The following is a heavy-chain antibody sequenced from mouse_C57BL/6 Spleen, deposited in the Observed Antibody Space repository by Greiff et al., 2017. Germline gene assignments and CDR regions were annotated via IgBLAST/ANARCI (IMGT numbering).Heavy chain of an antibody. CDR3: ARSSNWYFDV. J-gene: IGHJ1*03. CDR1: GSTFPSYW. Sequence: VQLQQPGAELVKPGASVKLSCKASGSTFPSYWMHWLRQRPGPGLEWIGMIHPNSGSTNNNEKFKSKATLTVDKSSSTAYMQLSSLTSEDSAVYYCARSSNWYFDVWGTGTTVTVSS. CDR2: IHPNSGST. V-gene: IGHV1-64*01.